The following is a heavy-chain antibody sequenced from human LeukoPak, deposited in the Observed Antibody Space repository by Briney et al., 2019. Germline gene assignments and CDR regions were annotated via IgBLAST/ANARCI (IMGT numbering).Heavy chain of an antibody. D-gene: IGHD6-6*01. V-gene: IGHV4-59*08. CDR1: GGSISGYY. CDR2: IYYSGST. Sequence: ETLSLTCTVSGGSISGYYWSWIRQPPGKGLEWIGYIYYSGSTNYNPSLKSRITISLDTSKNQFSLKLTSVTAADTAVYYCAKSTTEYSSSSVSSSPYYFDYWGQGT. J-gene: IGHJ4*02. CDR3: AKSTTEYSSSSVSSSPYYFDY.